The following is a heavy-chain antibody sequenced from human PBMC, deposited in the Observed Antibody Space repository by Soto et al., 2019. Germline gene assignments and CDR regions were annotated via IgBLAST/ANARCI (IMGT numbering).Heavy chain of an antibody. CDR1: GFTFSSYG. CDR2: ISYDGSNK. J-gene: IGHJ4*02. D-gene: IGHD6-19*01. Sequence: GGSLRLSCAASGFTFSSYGMHWVRQAPGKGLEWVAVISYDGSNKYYADSVKGRFTISRDNSKNTLYLQMNSLRAEDTAVYYCAKDLRGCGWYYFDYWGQGTLVTVSS. CDR3: AKDLRGCGWYYFDY. V-gene: IGHV3-30*18.